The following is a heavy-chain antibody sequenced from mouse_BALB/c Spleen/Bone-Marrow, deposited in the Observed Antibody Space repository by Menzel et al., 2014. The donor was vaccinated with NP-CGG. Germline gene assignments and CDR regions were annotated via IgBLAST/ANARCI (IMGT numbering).Heavy chain of an antibody. J-gene: IGHJ2*01. Sequence: VQWVESGPGLVAPSQSLSITCTVSGFSLTSYGVHWVRQPPGKGLEWLGVIGIGGSTNYNSALMSRLSISKDNSKSQVFLKMNSLQTDDTAMYYCARASYYYGSRYDYWGQGTTLTVSS. D-gene: IGHD1-1*01. V-gene: IGHV2-9*02. CDR3: ARASYYYGSRYDY. CDR1: GFSLTSYG. CDR2: IGIGGST.